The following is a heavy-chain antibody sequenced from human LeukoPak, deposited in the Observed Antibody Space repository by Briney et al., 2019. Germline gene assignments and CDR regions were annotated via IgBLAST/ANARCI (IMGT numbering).Heavy chain of an antibody. Sequence: GGSLRLSCSASGFTFSSYAMSWVRQGAGKGLEWVSGISGSASDTYYADSVKGRFTISRDNSKNTLYLQINSLRAEDTAVYYCAKDRRATLYGEFEFWGPGTLVTVSS. CDR2: ISGSASDT. V-gene: IGHV3-23*01. J-gene: IGHJ4*02. CDR1: GFTFSSYA. CDR3: AKDRRATLYGEFEF. D-gene: IGHD2-15*01.